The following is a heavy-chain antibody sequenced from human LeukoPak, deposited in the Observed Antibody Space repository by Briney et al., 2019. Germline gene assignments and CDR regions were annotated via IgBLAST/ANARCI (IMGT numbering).Heavy chain of an antibody. V-gene: IGHV3-15*01. D-gene: IGHD2-21*02. CDR3: TTLYCGGDCQDDAFDI. CDR1: GFTFTNAW. CDR2: IKSKTDGGTT. Sequence: GGSLRLSCAASGFTFTNAWMSWVRQAPGKGLEWDGRIKSKTDGGTTDYAAPVKGRFTISRDDSKTTLFLQMNSLKTEDTAVYYCTTLYCGGDCQDDAFDIWGQGTMVTVSS. J-gene: IGHJ3*02.